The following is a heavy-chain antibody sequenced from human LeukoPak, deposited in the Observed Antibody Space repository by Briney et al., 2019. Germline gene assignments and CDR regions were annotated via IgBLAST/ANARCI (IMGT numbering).Heavy chain of an antibody. J-gene: IGHJ4*02. D-gene: IGHD5-24*01. CDR2: INHSGST. CDR1: GGSFSGYY. Sequence: SETLPLTCAVYGGSFSGYYWSWIRQPPRKGLEWIGEINHSGSTNYNPSLKSRVTISVDKSKNQFSLKLSSVTAADTAVYYCARVGDGYNSPFDYWGQGTLVTVSS. CDR3: ARVGDGYNSPFDY. V-gene: IGHV4-34*01.